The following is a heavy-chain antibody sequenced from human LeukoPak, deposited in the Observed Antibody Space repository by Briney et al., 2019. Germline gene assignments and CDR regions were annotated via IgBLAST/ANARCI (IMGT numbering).Heavy chain of an antibody. CDR2: ISAYNGNT. D-gene: IGHD6-19*01. CDR1: GYTFTRYG. CDR3: ARGPVAGTPPNWFGP. V-gene: IGHV1-18*01. Sequence: ASVKVSCKASGYTFTRYGISWVRQAPGQGLEWMGWISAYNGNTKYAQKLQGRVTMTTDTSTSTAYMELRSLRSDDTAVYYCARGPVAGTPPNWFGPWGQGTLVTVSS. J-gene: IGHJ5*02.